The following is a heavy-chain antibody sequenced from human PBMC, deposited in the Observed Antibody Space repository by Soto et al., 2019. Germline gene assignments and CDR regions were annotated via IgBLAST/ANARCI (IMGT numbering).Heavy chain of an antibody. J-gene: IGHJ5*02. CDR1: RGTFSRYS. Sequence: VASVQVSCKASRGTFSRYSISWVRQAPGKGLEWMGGIIPIFGTANYAQKFQGRVTITADKSTSTAYMELSSLRSEDTAVYYCARASYSSSWLNWFDPWGQGTRVPVSS. CDR3: ARASYSSSWLNWFDP. V-gene: IGHV1-69*06. CDR2: IIPIFGTA. D-gene: IGHD6-13*01.